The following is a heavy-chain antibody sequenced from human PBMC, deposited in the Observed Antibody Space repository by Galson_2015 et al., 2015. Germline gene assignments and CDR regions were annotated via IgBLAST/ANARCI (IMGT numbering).Heavy chain of an antibody. CDR2: IKRKSDGETT. V-gene: IGHV3-15*01. D-gene: IGHD6-19*01. Sequence: SLRLSCAASGFTFSNVWMSWVRQAQGKGLEWVGRIKRKSDGETTDYAAPVKGRFTISRDDSENTVYLQMNSLKTEDTAVYYCAPEGAVAGRDKYFQHWGQGTLVTVSS. CDR1: GFTFSNVW. CDR3: APEGAVAGRDKYFQH. J-gene: IGHJ1*01.